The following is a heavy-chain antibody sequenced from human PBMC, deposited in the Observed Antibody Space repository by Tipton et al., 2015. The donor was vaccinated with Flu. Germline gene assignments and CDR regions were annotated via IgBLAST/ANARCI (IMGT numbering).Heavy chain of an antibody. CDR2: IHHTGTT. Sequence: LRLSCSVSGDSLASDYYWGWIRQPPGRGLEWIGNIHHTGTTYYNPSLRSRVSIIRDRSKNHFSLKLSVVTAADTAVYYCARRDYSNYVSVPKNWFDSWGQGILVTVSS. CDR1: GDSLASDYY. CDR3: ARRDYSNYVSVPKNWFDS. V-gene: IGHV4-38-2*01. J-gene: IGHJ5*01. D-gene: IGHD4-11*01.